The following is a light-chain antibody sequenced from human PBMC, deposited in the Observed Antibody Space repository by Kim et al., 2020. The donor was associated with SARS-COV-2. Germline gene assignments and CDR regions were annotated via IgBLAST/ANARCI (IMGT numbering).Light chain of an antibody. CDR3: QQRTNGPIT. Sequence: EIVLTQSPATLSLSPGERATLSCRASQSVSSFLAWYQQKPGQAPRLLMYDASNRATGIPARFSGSGSGTDFTLTISSLEPEDFAVYYCQQRTNGPITFGQGTRLEIK. CDR1: QSVSSF. J-gene: IGKJ5*01. V-gene: IGKV3-11*01. CDR2: DAS.